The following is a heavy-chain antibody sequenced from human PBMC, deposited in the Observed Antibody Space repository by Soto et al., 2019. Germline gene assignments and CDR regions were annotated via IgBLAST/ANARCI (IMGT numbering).Heavy chain of an antibody. CDR3: ARHNQYYSRSGDI. V-gene: IGHV4-39*01. Sequence: QEQLQESGPSLLKPSETLSLTCAVSGDSININTYYWDWIRQSPGKGLEWIGSVSYSRTTYYNPSLKRRVKISIDSSKSPFSLMLTSLTGADTALYLCARHNQYYSRSGDIWGRGSLVTVSS. CDR2: VSYSRTT. CDR1: GDSININTYY. J-gene: IGHJ4*03. D-gene: IGHD6-19*01.